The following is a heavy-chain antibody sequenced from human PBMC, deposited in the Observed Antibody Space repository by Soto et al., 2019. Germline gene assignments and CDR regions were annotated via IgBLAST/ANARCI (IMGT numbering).Heavy chain of an antibody. Sequence: GASVKVSCKASGVTFSSYTISWVRQAPGQGLEWMGRIIPILGIANYAQKFQGRVTITADKSTSTAYMELSSLRSEDTAVYYCARDHSIRFVAAAGSALSYWGQGTLVTVSS. D-gene: IGHD6-13*01. J-gene: IGHJ4*02. CDR2: IIPILGIA. V-gene: IGHV1-69*04. CDR1: GVTFSSYT. CDR3: ARDHSIRFVAAAGSALSY.